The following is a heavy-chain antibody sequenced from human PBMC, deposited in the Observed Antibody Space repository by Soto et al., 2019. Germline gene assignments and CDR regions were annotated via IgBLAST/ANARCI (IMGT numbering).Heavy chain of an antibody. CDR2: ISYDGSNK. V-gene: IGHV3-30-3*01. CDR3: AKDPLTVTPYFDY. D-gene: IGHD4-17*01. Sequence: GGSLRLSCAASGFTFSSYAMHWVRQAPGKGLEWVAVISYDGSNKYYADSVKGRFTISRDNSKNTLYLQMNSLRAEDTAVYYCAKDPLTVTPYFDYWGQGTLVTVSS. CDR1: GFTFSSYA. J-gene: IGHJ4*02.